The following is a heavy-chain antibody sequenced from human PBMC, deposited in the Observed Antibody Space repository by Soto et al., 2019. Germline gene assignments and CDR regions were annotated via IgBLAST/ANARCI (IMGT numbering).Heavy chain of an antibody. Sequence: PSETLSLTCTVSGDSISSYYWSWIRQPPGKGLEWIVYIYYSGSTNYNPSLKSRVSISVDTYKKKFSLKLSSVTAADTAVYYCARGVGLLLFRGGGAIYXWGQGTIVTV. CDR3: ARGVGLLLFRGGGAIYX. CDR1: GDSISSYY. V-gene: IGHV4-59*01. J-gene: IGHJ3*02. D-gene: IGHD3-10*01. CDR2: IYYSGST.